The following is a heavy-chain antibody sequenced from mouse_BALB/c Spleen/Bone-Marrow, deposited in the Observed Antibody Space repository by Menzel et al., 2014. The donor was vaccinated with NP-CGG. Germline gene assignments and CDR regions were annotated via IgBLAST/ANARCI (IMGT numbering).Heavy chain of an antibody. CDR2: IDPSDSYT. CDR1: GYTFTSYW. Sequence: LQESGTELVKPGASVKLSCKASGYTFTSYWMHWVKQRPGQGLEWIGGIDPSDSYTNYNQKFKGKATLTVDKSSSTAYMQLSSLTSEDSAVYYCARGLYGNSGYWGQGTTLAVSS. V-gene: IGHV1-69*02. J-gene: IGHJ2*01. D-gene: IGHD2-1*01. CDR3: ARGLYGNSGY.